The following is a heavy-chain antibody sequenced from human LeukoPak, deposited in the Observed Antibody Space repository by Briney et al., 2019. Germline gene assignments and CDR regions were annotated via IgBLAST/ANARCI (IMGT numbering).Heavy chain of an antibody. D-gene: IGHD2-15*01. CDR1: GFTFSSYA. V-gene: IGHV3-30-3*01. J-gene: IGHJ3*02. Sequence: GGSLRLSCAASGFTFSSYAMHWVRQAPGTGLEWVAVISYDGSNKYYADSVKCRFTISRDNSKNTLYLQMNSLRAEDTAVYYCARDSSGAANAFDIWGQGTMVTVSS. CDR2: ISYDGSNK. CDR3: ARDSSGAANAFDI.